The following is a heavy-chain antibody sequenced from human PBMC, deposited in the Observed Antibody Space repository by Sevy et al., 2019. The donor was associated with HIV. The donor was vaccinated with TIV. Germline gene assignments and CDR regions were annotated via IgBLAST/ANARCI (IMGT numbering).Heavy chain of an antibody. D-gene: IGHD3-22*01. J-gene: IGHJ3*02. CDR1: GYTLTTYG. V-gene: IGHV1-18*01. CDR2: ISAYNENT. CDR3: ARSPATMTAPDAFDI. Sequence: ASVKVSCKASGYTLTTYGISWVRQAPGQGLEWMGWISAYNENTNYAQNLQGRVTMTTDTSTSTAYMELRGLSSDDTAVYYCARSPATMTAPDAFDIWGQGTRVTVSS.